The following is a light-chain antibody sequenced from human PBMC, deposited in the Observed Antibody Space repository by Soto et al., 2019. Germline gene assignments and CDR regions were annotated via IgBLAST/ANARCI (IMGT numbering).Light chain of an antibody. Sequence: EIVLTQSPGTLSLSPGERATLSCRASQTLSNSFIAWYQQKPGQAPRLLIYDTSSRATGVPDRYSASGSGTDFTLTISRLEPEDFAVYYCHQYSSSRRTFGQGTKVDIK. CDR1: QTLSNSF. CDR3: HQYSSSRRT. CDR2: DTS. V-gene: IGKV3-20*01. J-gene: IGKJ1*01.